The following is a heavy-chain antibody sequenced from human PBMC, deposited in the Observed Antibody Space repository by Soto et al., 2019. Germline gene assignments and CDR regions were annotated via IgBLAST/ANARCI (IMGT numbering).Heavy chain of an antibody. CDR3: AKDDPTYYDILTGYSIIDY. V-gene: IGHV3-23*01. Sequence: EVQLLESGGGLVQPGGSLRLSCAASGFTFSSYAMSWVRQAPGKGLEWFSAISGSGGSTYYADSVKGRFTISRDNSKNTLYLQMNSLRAEDTAVYYCAKDDPTYYDILTGYSIIDYWGQGTLVTVSS. J-gene: IGHJ4*02. D-gene: IGHD3-9*01. CDR2: ISGSGGST. CDR1: GFTFSSYA.